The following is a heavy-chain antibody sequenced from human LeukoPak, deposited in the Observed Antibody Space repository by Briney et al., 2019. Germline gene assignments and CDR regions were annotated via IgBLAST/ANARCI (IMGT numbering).Heavy chain of an antibody. CDR1: GFTFSSYS. CDR3: ARGEDYYDSSGRTFDY. Sequence: GGSLRLSCAASGFTFSSYSMNWVRQAPGKGLEWVSSISSSSSYIYYADSVKGRFTISRDNSKNTLYLQMNSLRAEDTAVYYCARGEDYYDSSGRTFDYWGQGTLVTVSS. D-gene: IGHD3-22*01. J-gene: IGHJ4*02. CDR2: ISSSSSYI. V-gene: IGHV3-21*01.